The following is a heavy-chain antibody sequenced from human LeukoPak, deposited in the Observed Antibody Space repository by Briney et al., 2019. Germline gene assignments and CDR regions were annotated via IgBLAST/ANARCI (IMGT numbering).Heavy chain of an antibody. D-gene: IGHD4-17*01. J-gene: IGHJ4*02. CDR2: ISGSGSTT. V-gene: IGHV3-48*03. Sequence: PGGSLSLSCAASGFTFSSYEMNWVRQAPGKGLEWVSYISGSGSTTSYADSVKGRFTISRDNAKNSLYLHMNSLRADDTAVYYCARAVAYADYADCWGQGTLVTVSS. CDR3: ARAVAYADYADC. CDR1: GFTFSSYE.